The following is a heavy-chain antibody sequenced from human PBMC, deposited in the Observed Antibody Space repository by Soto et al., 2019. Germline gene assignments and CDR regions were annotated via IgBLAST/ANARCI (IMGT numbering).Heavy chain of an antibody. V-gene: IGHV1-18*01. CDR2: ISAYNGNT. Sequence: ASVKVSCEASGYSFTSYGISWVRQAPGQGLEWMGWISAYNGNTNYAQKLQGRVTMTTDTSTSTAYMELRSLRSDDTAVYYCARDLGGDLGGAFDIWGQGTMVTVSS. J-gene: IGHJ3*02. CDR3: ARDLGGDLGGAFDI. D-gene: IGHD4-17*01. CDR1: GYSFTSYG.